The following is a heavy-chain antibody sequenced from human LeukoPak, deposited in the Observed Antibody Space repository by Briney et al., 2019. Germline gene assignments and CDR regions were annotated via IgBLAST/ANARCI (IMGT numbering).Heavy chain of an antibody. V-gene: IGHV4-30-4*08. J-gene: IGHJ4*02. CDR2: IYYSGST. Sequence: SETLSLTCTVSGGSISSTSYYWSWIRQPPGKGLEWIGYIYYSGSTYYNPSLKSRVTISVDTSKNQFSLKLSSVTAADTAVYYCARDLRSPGITGTTGYFDYWGQGTLVTVSS. D-gene: IGHD1-20*01. CDR1: GGSISSTSYY. CDR3: ARDLRSPGITGTTGYFDY.